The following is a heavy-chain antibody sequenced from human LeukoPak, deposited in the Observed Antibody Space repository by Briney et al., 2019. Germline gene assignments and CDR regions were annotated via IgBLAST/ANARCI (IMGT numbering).Heavy chain of an antibody. CDR3: ARLGVAGDPSSAEYFQH. Sequence: ASVKVSCKASGYTFTSYAIIWVRQAPGQGLDWMGWVSLYNPKTSYAQKFQGRVTITTDTSTSTAYMELRSLRSDDTAVYYCARLGVAGDPSSAEYFQHWGQGTLLTVSS. CDR1: GYTFTSYA. CDR2: VSLYNPKT. D-gene: IGHD6-19*01. V-gene: IGHV1-18*01. J-gene: IGHJ1*01.